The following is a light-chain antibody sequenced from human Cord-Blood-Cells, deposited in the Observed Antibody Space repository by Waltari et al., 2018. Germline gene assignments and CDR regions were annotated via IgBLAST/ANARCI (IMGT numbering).Light chain of an antibody. Sequence: QSALTQPRSVSGSPGQSVPISCTGTTRDVVGYNYVSWYQQHPAKAPKLLLYDGSKRPSGVPDRFSGSKAGNTASLTISGLQAEDEADYYCCSYAGSYTWVFGGGTKLTVL. J-gene: IGLJ3*02. V-gene: IGLV2-11*01. CDR3: CSYAGSYTWV. CDR1: TRDVVGYNY. CDR2: DGS.